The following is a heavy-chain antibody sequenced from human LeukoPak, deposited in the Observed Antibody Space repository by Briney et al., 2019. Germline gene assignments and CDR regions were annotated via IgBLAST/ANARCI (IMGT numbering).Heavy chain of an antibody. D-gene: IGHD1-26*01. J-gene: IGHJ4*02. Sequence: SETPSLTCTAAGGSINRDYWSCVRQPAGKGLESIGRIDTTGTTNYNPSLSSRLTMSVDTSKNQFSLNLTSWAAADTSVYYCARVGYIGSSWLFDYWGQGTLVNVSS. CDR3: ARVGYIGSSWLFDY. CDR1: GGSINRDY. V-gene: IGHV4-4*07. CDR2: IDTTGTT.